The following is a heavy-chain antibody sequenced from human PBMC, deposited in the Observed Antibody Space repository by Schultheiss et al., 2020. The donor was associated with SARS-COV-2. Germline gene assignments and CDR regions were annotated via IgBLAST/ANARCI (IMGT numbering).Heavy chain of an antibody. J-gene: IGHJ5*02. CDR1: GFTFSSYA. D-gene: IGHD3-22*01. V-gene: IGHV3-23*01. Sequence: GGSLRLSCAASGFTFSSYAMSWVRQAPGKGLEWVSAISGSGDSTYYADSVKGRFTISRDNSMNTLSLQMNSLRAEDTAVYYCAKAHGYYYDSSLPYNWFDPWGQGTLVTVSS. CDR3: AKAHGYYYDSSLPYNWFDP. CDR2: ISGSGDST.